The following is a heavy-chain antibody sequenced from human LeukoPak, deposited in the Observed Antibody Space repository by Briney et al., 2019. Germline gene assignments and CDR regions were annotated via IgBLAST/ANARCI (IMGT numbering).Heavy chain of an antibody. V-gene: IGHV6-1*01. J-gene: IGHJ4*02. Sequence: SQTLSLTCAISGDSVSSNGAAWNWIRQSPSRGLEWLGRTYYRSKWYNDYAVSVKSRITINPDTSKNQFSLQLNSVTPEDTAVYYCARGSDYDILTGYWYYFDYWGQGTLVTVSS. D-gene: IGHD3-9*01. CDR2: TYYRSKWYN. CDR3: ARGSDYDILTGYWYYFDY. CDR1: GDSVSSNGAA.